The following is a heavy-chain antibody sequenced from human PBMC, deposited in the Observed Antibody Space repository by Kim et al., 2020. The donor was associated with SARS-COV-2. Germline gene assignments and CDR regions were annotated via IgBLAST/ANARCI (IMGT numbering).Heavy chain of an antibody. J-gene: IGHJ6*02. CDR3: ARDSLKLTSGGMDV. CDR2: IWYDGSNK. D-gene: IGHD2-15*01. Sequence: GGSLRLSCAASGFTFSSYGMHWVRQAPGKGLEWVAVIWYDGSNKYYADSVKGRFTISRDNSKNTLYLQMNSLRAEDTAVYYCARDSLKLTSGGMDVWGQGTTVTVSS. CDR1: GFTFSSYG. V-gene: IGHV3-33*01.